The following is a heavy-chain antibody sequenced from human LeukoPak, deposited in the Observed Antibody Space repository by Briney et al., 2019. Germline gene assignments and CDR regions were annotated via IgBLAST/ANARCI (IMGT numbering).Heavy chain of an antibody. Sequence: SETLSLTCTVSGGAISNFHWSWIRQSAGKGLEWIGQIYGSGGTNYNPSLKSRVTMSADKSKNQISLRLTSVTAADTAVYYCARNRTSYYGEIPFDVWGQGTMVTVSS. V-gene: IGHV4-4*07. CDR3: ARNRTSYYGEIPFDV. CDR1: GGAISNFH. D-gene: IGHD3/OR15-3a*01. CDR2: IYGSGGT. J-gene: IGHJ3*01.